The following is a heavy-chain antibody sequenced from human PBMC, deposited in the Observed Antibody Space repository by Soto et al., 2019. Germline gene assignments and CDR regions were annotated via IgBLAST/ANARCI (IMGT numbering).Heavy chain of an antibody. CDR2: INAHSGGT. D-gene: IGHD3-16*02. CDR1: GFSFTGYY. V-gene: IGHV1-2*02. CDR3: ARVDDYVWGSFRP. Sequence: ASVKVSCKASGFSFTGYYIHWLRQAPGQGLEWMGWINAHSGGTEYAQKFQGRVTLTRDTSIATAYLTLTSLTSDDTALYYCARVDDYVWGSFRPWGQGTQVTVSS. J-gene: IGHJ4*02.